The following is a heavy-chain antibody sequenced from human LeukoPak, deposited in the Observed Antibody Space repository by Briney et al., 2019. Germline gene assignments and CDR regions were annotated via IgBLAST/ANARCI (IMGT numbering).Heavy chain of an antibody. CDR3: ARMVPDASGYDLWYFDL. CDR1: GGPISSYY. V-gene: IGHV4-59*01. CDR2: IYYSGST. D-gene: IGHD5-12*01. J-gene: IGHJ2*01. Sequence: SETLSLTCTVSGGPISSYYWGWIRQPPGKGLEWIGYIYYSGSTNYNPSLKSRVTISVDTSKNQFSLKLSSVTAADTAVYYCARMVPDASGYDLWYFDLWGRGTLVTVSS.